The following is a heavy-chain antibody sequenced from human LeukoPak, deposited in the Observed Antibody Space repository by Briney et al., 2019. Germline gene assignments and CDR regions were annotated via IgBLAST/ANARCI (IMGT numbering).Heavy chain of an antibody. J-gene: IGHJ4*02. CDR1: GFIFGDCA. Sequence: GGSLRLSCAASGFIFGDCAMHWVRQAPGKGLEWVAAIAFDDTDRYYIDSVKGRFTISRDDSKNTLYLHMTSLRAEDTAVYYCTNSDDYGDYWGQGTLDTVSS. CDR3: TNSDDYGDY. CDR2: IAFDDTDR. V-gene: IGHV3-30*04.